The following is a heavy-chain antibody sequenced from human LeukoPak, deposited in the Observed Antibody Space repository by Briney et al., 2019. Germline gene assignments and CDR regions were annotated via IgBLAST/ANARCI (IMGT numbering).Heavy chain of an antibody. D-gene: IGHD6-19*01. CDR2: IDYDGGSG. Sequence: GGSLRLSCAVSGFTLSSYEMSWIRQAPGKGLEWVSSIDYDGGSGHYADSVKGRFTISRDNSNNTLFLHLNSLRGEDTAVYYCTRNSGWYGLSWGQGTLVTVSS. CDR1: GFTLSSYE. J-gene: IGHJ1*01. CDR3: TRNSGWYGLS. V-gene: IGHV3-23*01.